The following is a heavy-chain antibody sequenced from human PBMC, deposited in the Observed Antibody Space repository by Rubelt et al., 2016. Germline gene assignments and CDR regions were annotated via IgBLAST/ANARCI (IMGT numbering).Heavy chain of an antibody. CDR3: AGASTYNTLDY. V-gene: IGHV4-59*01. CDR1: GGSISAYY. J-gene: IGHJ4*02. Sequence: QLQVEESGPGLVEPSETLSLTCTVSGGSISAYYWSWIRQSPGKGLEWLGYISYSESNYNPSLKSRVSMSVDTSKKQFSLKLSSVTAEDTAVYYCAGASTYNTLDYWGQGTLVTVSS. CDR2: ISYSES. D-gene: IGHD1-1*01.